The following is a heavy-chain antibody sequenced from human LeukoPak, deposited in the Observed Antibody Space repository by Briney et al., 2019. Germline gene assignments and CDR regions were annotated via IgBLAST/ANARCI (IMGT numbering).Heavy chain of an antibody. V-gene: IGHV3-33*01. J-gene: IGHJ4*02. CDR1: GFTFSSYG. CDR2: IWYDGSNK. CDR3: ARDRNGNYGRWGFDY. D-gene: IGHD4-17*01. Sequence: GGSLRLSCAASGFTFSSYGMHWVRQAPGKGLEWVAVIWYDGSNKYYADSVKGRFTISGDNSKNTLYLQMNSLRAEDTAVYYCARDRNGNYGRWGFDYWGQGTLVTVSS.